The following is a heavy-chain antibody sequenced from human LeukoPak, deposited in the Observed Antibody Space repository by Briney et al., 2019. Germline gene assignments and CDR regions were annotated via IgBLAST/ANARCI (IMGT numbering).Heavy chain of an antibody. CDR3: AGSRDGYGGYYYMDV. D-gene: IGHD5-24*01. V-gene: IGHV1-69*05. J-gene: IGHJ6*03. CDR2: IIPIFGTA. CDR1: GGTFSSYA. Sequence: AASVKVSCKASGGTFSSYAISWVRQAPGQGLEWMGGIIPIFGTANYAQKFQGRVTITTDESTSTAYMELSSLRSEDTAVYYCAGSRDGYGGYYYMDVWGKGTTVTVSS.